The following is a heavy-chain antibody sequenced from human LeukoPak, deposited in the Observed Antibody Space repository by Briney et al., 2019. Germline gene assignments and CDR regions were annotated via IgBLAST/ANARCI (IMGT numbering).Heavy chain of an antibody. D-gene: IGHD1-26*01. CDR3: ATSGATGFLWF. CDR1: GFTFSTYG. CDR2: IYSGGST. J-gene: IGHJ4*02. Sequence: GGSLRLSCAASGFTFSTYGMHWVRQAPGKGLEWVSVIYSGGSTYYADSVKGRFTISRDNSKNTLYLQMNSLRAEDTAVYYCATSGATGFLWFWGQGTLVTVSS. V-gene: IGHV3-NL1*01.